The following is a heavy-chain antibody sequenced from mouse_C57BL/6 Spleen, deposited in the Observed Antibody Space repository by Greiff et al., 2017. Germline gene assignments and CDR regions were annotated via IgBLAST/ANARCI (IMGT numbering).Heavy chain of an antibody. D-gene: IGHD1-1*01. Sequence: VQLQQPGAELVKPGASVKMSCKASGYTFTSYWITWVKQRPGQGLEWIGDIYPGSGSTNYNEKVKSKATLTVDTSSSTAYMQLSSLTSEDSAVYYCARDYYGSRRSWFAYWGQGTLVTVSA. V-gene: IGHV1-55*01. CDR3: ARDYYGSRRSWFAY. CDR1: GYTFTSYW. CDR2: IYPGSGST. J-gene: IGHJ3*01.